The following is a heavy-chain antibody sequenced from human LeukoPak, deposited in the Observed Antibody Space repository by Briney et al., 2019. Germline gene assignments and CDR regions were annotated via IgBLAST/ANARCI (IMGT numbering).Heavy chain of an antibody. V-gene: IGHV4-59*04. D-gene: IGHD1-26*01. Sequence: SETLSLTCTVSGGSISSYYWSWIRQPPGKGLEWIGSLYYSGSTYYNPSLKSRVTTSQDTSKNQFSLKLNSVTAADTAVYYCARFNSGTYYAIDYWGQGALVTVSS. CDR2: LYYSGST. J-gene: IGHJ4*02. CDR3: ARFNSGTYYAIDY. CDR1: GGSISSYY.